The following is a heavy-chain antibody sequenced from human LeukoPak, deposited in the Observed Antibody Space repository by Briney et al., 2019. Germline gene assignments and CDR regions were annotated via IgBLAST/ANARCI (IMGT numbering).Heavy chain of an antibody. CDR3: ARGVGALGY. J-gene: IGHJ4*02. CDR2: IYYRGNT. CDR1: GGSITNYY. D-gene: IGHD3-16*01. V-gene: IGHV4-59*01. Sequence: PSETLSLTCSVSGGSITNYYLSWIRQPPGRGLEWIGYIYYRGNTYYNASLKSRVTISVDTSQNEVSLNLTSVTAADTPVYYCARGVGALGYWGQGTLVTVSS.